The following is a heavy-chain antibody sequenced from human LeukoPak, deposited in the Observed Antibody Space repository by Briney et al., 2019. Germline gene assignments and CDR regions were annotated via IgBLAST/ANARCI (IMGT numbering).Heavy chain of an antibody. V-gene: IGHV4-61*01. CDR1: GGSVSSGFYY. CDR2: IYYSGST. D-gene: IGHD4-11*01. Sequence: SSETLSLTCTVSGGSVSSGFYYWSWIRQSPGEGLEWIGYIYYSGSTNYNPSLKSRVTISVDTSKNQFSLKLSSVTAADTAVYYCARDYYSKGYGLDVWGRGTTATVSS. CDR3: ARDYYSKGYGLDV. J-gene: IGHJ6*02.